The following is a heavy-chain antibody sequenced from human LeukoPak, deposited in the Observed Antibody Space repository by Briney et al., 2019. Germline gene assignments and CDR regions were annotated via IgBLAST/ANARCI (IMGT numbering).Heavy chain of an antibody. CDR1: PFSFTSDT. CDR3: GNVRFTMFGDFDF. J-gene: IGHJ4*02. D-gene: IGHD3-3*01. CDR2: ISGSGGST. Sequence: GGSLRHSCAAPPFSFTSDTMSRVRQTPGKGLEWVSAISGSGGSTYYADSVKGRFTISRDNSKNALYLHMISLRTEDTAMYYCGNVRFTMFGDFDFWGQGTLVTVSS. V-gene: IGHV3-23*01.